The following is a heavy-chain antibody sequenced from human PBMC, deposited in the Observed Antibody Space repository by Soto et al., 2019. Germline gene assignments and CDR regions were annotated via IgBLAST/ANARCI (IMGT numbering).Heavy chain of an antibody. CDR1: GYTFKTYG. J-gene: IGHJ4*02. CDR3: ATTRSYDSHRHFDY. Sequence: ASVKVSCKSSGYTFKTYGISWVRQAPGQGLEWMGWISPYNGDRRLSEKMQGRLTMTTDTSTSTGYMELRSLTADDTAVYYCATTRSYDSHRHFDYWGQGTLVTVSS. V-gene: IGHV1-18*04. D-gene: IGHD5-18*01. CDR2: ISPYNGDR.